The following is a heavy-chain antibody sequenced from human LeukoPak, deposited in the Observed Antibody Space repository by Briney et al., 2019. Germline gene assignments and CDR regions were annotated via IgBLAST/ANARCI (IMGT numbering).Heavy chain of an antibody. J-gene: IGHJ4*02. CDR3: ARAATSGFDY. Sequence: SETLSLTCTVSGGSISSYYWSWIRQPPGKGLEWIGYIYHSGSTYYNPSLKSRVTISVDRSKNQFSLKLSSVTAADTAVYYCARAATSGFDYWGQGTLVTVSS. D-gene: IGHD5-24*01. CDR2: IYHSGST. V-gene: IGHV4-59*12. CDR1: GGSISSYY.